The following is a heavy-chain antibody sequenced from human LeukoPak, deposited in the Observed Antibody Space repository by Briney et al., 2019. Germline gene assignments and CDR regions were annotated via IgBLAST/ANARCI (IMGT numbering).Heavy chain of an antibody. CDR3: ARLYQQSKWKYYYYYMDV. CDR1: GASFSTNY. CDR2: VFDSGST. V-gene: IGHV4-59*01. D-gene: IGHD1-1*01. J-gene: IGHJ6*03. Sequence: SETLSLTCSVSGASFSTNYWSWIRQPPGRGLEWIGYVFDSGSTNYNPSLKSRVTVSVDTSTKQFSLRLSSVTAADTAVYYCARLYQQSKWKYYYYYMDVWGKGTALTVS.